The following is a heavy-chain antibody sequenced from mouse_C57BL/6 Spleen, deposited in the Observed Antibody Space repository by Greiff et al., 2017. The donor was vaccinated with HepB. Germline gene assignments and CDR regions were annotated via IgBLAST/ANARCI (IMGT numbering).Heavy chain of an antibody. D-gene: IGHD1-1*01. CDR3: ARHEVVNWYFDV. CDR2: ISNGGGST. J-gene: IGHJ1*03. Sequence: EVQRVESGGGLVQPGGSLKLSCAASGFTFSDYYMYWVRQTPEKRLEWVAYISNGGGSTYYPDTVKGRFTISIDNAKTTLYLQMSRLKSDDTAMYYCARHEVVNWYFDVWGTGTTVTVSS. CDR1: GFTFSDYY. V-gene: IGHV5-12*01.